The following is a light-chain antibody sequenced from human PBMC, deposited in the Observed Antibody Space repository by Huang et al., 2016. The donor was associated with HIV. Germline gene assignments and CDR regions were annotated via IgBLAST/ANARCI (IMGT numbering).Light chain of an antibody. CDR1: QNLNNY. J-gene: IGKJ4*01. V-gene: IGKV1-39*01. Sequence: DLQMTQSPSSLSASVGDRVSITCRASQNLNNYFNWYQQKPGKAPKLLIHSASTLQNGVPPRFSGSVSGTDFTLTITNLQPEDSATYYCQQTFSVPLTFGGGTKVEIK. CDR3: QQTFSVPLT. CDR2: SAS.